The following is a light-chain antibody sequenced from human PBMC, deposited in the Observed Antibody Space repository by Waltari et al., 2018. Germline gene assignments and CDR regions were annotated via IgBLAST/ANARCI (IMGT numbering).Light chain of an antibody. CDR3: SSYISSDTLEL. CDR1: SSDGGGYNY. Sequence: HSALTQPASVSGSPGQSITISCTGTSSDGGGYNYVSWYQQHPGKAPKLMIYDVSNRPSGVSNRFSGSKSGNTASLTISGLQAEDEADYYCSSYISSDTLELFGGGTSLTVL. CDR2: DVS. V-gene: IGLV2-14*03. J-gene: IGLJ2*01.